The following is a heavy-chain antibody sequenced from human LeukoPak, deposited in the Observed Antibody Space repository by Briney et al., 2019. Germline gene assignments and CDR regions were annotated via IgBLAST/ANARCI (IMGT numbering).Heavy chain of an antibody. V-gene: IGHV3-23*01. J-gene: IGHJ4*02. D-gene: IGHD3-9*01. CDR2: ISGSGGST. CDR3: AKALLRYFDWLLYFDY. Sequence: PGGSLRLPCAASGFTFSSYAMSWVRQAPGKGLEWVSAISGSGGSTYYADSVKGRFTISRDNSKNTLYLQMNSLRAEDTAVYYCAKALLRYFDWLLYFDYWGQGTLVTVSS. CDR1: GFTFSSYA.